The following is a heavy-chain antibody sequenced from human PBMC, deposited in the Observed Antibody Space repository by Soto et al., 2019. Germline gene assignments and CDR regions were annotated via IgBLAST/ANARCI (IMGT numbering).Heavy chain of an antibody. CDR3: ARTFRFGELRPPNWLDP. Sequence: QVQLQESGPGLVKPSQTLSLTCTVSGGSISSGGYYWSWIRQHPGKGLEWIGYIYYSGSTYYHPSLKSLVTIAVDRSKNQFCMKLSSVTAADTAVYYFARTFRFGELRPPNWLDPWGQGTLVIVSS. D-gene: IGHD3-10*01. CDR2: IYYSGST. V-gene: IGHV4-31*01. CDR1: GGSISSGGYY. J-gene: IGHJ5*02.